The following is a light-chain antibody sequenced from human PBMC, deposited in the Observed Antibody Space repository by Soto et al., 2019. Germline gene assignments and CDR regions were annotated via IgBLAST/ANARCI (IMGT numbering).Light chain of an antibody. CDR2: EVS. V-gene: IGLV2-8*01. J-gene: IGLJ1*01. CDR3: SSYAGINNLV. Sequence: QSVLTQPPSASGSPGQSVTISCTGTSSDVGGYNYVSWYQQHPGKAPKLMIYEVSKRPSGVPDRFSGSKSGNTASLTVSGLQAEYEADYYCSSYAGINNLVFGTGTKVTVL. CDR1: SSDVGGYNY.